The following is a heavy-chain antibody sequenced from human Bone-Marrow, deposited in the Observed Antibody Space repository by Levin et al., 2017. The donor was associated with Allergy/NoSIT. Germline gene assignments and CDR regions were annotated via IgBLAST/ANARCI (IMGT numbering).Heavy chain of an antibody. Sequence: GGSLRLSCAASGFTFDDYAMHWVRQAPGKGLEWVSGISWNSGSRGYADSVKGRFTISRDNAKNSLYLKMNSLRAEDTALYYCAKDMRKGLAAAGNNIFYYYGMDVWGQGTTVTVSS. D-gene: IGHD6-13*01. V-gene: IGHV3-9*01. CDR3: AKDMRKGLAAAGNNIFYYYGMDV. CDR2: ISWNSGSR. CDR1: GFTFDDYA. J-gene: IGHJ6*02.